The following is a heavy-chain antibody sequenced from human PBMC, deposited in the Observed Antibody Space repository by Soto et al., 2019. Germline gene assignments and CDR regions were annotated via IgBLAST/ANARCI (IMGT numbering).Heavy chain of an antibody. CDR2: VYHSGST. CDR1: GGSISTNW. Sequence: QVQLQESGPGLMKPSGTLSLTCAVSGGSISTNWWSWVRQPPGKGLEWIGEVYHSGSTNYNPSRKKRVTTSADKSQNRLALNLTSVTAADTAVYYCARHIAVSGTRGFDFWGQGTLVTVSS. CDR3: ARHIAVSGTRGFDF. V-gene: IGHV4-4*02. J-gene: IGHJ4*02. D-gene: IGHD6-19*01.